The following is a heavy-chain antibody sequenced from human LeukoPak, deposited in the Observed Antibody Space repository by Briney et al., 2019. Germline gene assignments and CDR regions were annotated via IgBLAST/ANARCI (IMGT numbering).Heavy chain of an antibody. J-gene: IGHJ4*02. V-gene: IGHV3-30*18. CDR1: GFTFSSYG. D-gene: IGHD3-9*01. CDR3: AKDVSPLRYFDWLPSD. Sequence: PGGSLTLSCAASGFTFSSYGMHWVRQAPGKGLEWVAVISYDGSNKYYADSVKGLFTISRDNSKNTLYLQMNSLRAEDTAVYYCAKDVSPLRYFDWLPSDWGQGTLVAVSA. CDR2: ISYDGSNK.